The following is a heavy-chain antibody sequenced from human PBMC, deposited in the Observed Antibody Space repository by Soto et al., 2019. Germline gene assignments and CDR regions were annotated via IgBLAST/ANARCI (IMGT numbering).Heavy chain of an antibody. J-gene: IGHJ4*02. CDR1: GGSISSYY. CDR2: IYYSGST. D-gene: IGHD4-17*01. Sequence: QVQLQESGPGLVKPSETLSLTCTVSGGSISSYYWSWIRQPPGKGLEWIGYIYYSGSTNYNPSLKXGVTISVDTSKNQFSLKLSSVTAADTAVYYCARAYGDYVFDYWGQGTLVTVSS. CDR3: ARAYGDYVFDY. V-gene: IGHV4-59*01.